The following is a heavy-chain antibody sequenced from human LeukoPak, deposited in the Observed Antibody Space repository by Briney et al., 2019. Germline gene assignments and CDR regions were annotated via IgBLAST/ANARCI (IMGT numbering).Heavy chain of an antibody. Sequence: PRGALRLSCAASRFTFSSYIMNWVRPAPGRGLEWVSYISISSSTIYYADSVKGGFTTSRDHAKNSPYLQMNSLRAEDTGMYYCARDSPGDIVVVVAANYYYYGMDVSGQGTTVTASS. CDR1: RFTFSSYI. V-gene: IGHV3-48*04. J-gene: IGHJ6*02. CDR3: ARDSPGDIVVVVAANYYYYGMDV. D-gene: IGHD2-15*01. CDR2: ISISSSTI.